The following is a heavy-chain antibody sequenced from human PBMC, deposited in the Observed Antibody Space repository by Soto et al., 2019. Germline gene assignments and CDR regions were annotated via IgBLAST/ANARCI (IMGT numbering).Heavy chain of an antibody. Sequence: QVQLVQSGAEVKKPGSSVKVSCKASGGTVNSYTISWVRQAPGQGLEWMGRAISTLGTAQYAQKFQGRVTLTADTSTSTAYLVLSSLRYDDTAVYYCLRDDRDYYGTGESWGQGTLVTVSS. CDR1: GGTVNSYT. J-gene: IGHJ4*02. CDR2: AISTLGTA. D-gene: IGHD3-10*01. CDR3: LRDDRDYYGTGES. V-gene: IGHV1-69*08.